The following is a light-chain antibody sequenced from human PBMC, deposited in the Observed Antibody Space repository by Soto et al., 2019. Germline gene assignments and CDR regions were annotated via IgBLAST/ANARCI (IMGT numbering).Light chain of an antibody. CDR2: EVT. J-gene: IGLJ1*01. Sequence: QSALTQPASVSGSPGQSITISCTGTNSDLGTYDLVSWYQQHPGKAPKTIIYEVTKRPSGVSKRFSGSKSGNTASLTISGLHAEDEADYYCCSYVGSNLFFVFGTGTKLTVL. CDR3: CSYVGSNLFFV. CDR1: NSDLGTYDL. V-gene: IGLV2-23*02.